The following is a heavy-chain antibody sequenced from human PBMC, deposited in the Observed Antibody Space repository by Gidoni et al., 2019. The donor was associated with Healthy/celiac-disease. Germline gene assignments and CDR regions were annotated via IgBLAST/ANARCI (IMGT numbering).Heavy chain of an antibody. V-gene: IGHV3-21*01. D-gene: IGHD6-19*01. CDR2: ISSSSSYI. Sequence: EVQLVESGGGLVKPGGSLRLSCSASGFTFSSYSMHWVRQAPGKGLEWVSSISSSSSYIYYADSVKGRFTISRDNAKNSLYLQMNSLRAEDTAVYYCATDGAVAGTGGNYWGQGTLVTVSS. CDR3: ATDGAVAGTGGNY. J-gene: IGHJ4*02. CDR1: GFTFSSYS.